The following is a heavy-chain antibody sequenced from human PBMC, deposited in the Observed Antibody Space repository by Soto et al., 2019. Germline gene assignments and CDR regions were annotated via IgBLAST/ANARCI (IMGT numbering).Heavy chain of an antibody. J-gene: IGHJ6*03. V-gene: IGHV6-1*01. CDR3: VRIYDFWIVHDYQYYMDV. CDR1: EDSVSSNSAA. Sequence: SQTLSLTCAISEDSVSSNSAAWNWVGQSPSRGLEWLGRTYYRSKWYTDYTTSSVKSRLTITPDTSNNQFSLRLNSVTPEDTAVYYCVRIYDFWIVHDYQYYMDVWDKGTTVTGSS. CDR2: TYYRSKWYT. D-gene: IGHD3-3*01.